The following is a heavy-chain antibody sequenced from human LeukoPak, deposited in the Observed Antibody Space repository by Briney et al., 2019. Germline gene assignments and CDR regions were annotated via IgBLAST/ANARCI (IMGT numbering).Heavy chain of an antibody. CDR2: IIPIFGTA. D-gene: IGHD3-3*01. CDR3: ARLTIFGNDAFDI. Sequence: ASVKVSCKASGYTFTSYGISWVRQAPGQGLEWMGGIIPIFGTANYAQKFQGRVTITADESTSTAYMELSSLRSEDTAVYYCARLTIFGNDAFDIWGRGTMVTVSS. V-gene: IGHV1-69*13. J-gene: IGHJ3*02. CDR1: GYTFTSYG.